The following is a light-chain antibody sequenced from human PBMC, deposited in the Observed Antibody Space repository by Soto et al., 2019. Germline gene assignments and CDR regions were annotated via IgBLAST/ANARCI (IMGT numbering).Light chain of an antibody. V-gene: IGKV3-11*01. CDR3: QQRSNRIT. J-gene: IGKJ5*01. Sequence: IVLIQSPATLSVSPGERATLSCRASQSISNYLIWYQQKPGQAPRLLIYDVSNRATDIPARFSGSGSGTDFTLTASSLEPEDFALYYCQQRSNRITFGQGTRLEIK. CDR1: QSISNY. CDR2: DVS.